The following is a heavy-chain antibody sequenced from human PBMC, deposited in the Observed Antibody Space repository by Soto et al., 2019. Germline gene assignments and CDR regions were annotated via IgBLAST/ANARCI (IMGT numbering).Heavy chain of an antibody. CDR1: GFSLSRKVMS. CDR2: IDCEEEK. J-gene: IGHJ4*01. V-gene: IGHV2-70*01. D-gene: IGHD1-7*01. Sequence: SGPTLVNPKQTLKLSCAFSGFSLSRKVMSVSWIRQPPGKALEFIALIDCEEEKFSSPSLMTRLTVSKDTPKSQVALTLTNVDPVDMATYYCTRSTNWSYGYYFCYRGQRSMVPVSS. CDR3: TRSTNWSYGYYFCY.